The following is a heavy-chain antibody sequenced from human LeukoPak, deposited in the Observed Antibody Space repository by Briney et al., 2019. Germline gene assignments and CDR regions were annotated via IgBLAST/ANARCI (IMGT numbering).Heavy chain of an antibody. V-gene: IGHV3-23*01. J-gene: IGHJ4*02. CDR1: GFTFSTSA. Sequence: GGSLRLSCAASGFTFSTSALSWVRQAPGKGLEWVSAISGSGGSTYYADSVKGRFTISRDNSKNTLYLQMNSLRAEDTAVYYCAKVAPRAYYDILTGYPAGWGQGTLVTVSS. CDR3: AKVAPRAYYDILTGYPAG. CDR2: ISGSGGST. D-gene: IGHD3-9*01.